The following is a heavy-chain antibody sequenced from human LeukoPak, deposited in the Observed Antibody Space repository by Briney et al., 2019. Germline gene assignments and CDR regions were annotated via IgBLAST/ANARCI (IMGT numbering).Heavy chain of an antibody. CDR2: ISGSGGST. Sequence: PGGSLRLSCAASGFTFSSYAMSWVRQAPGKGLEWVSAISGSGGSTYYADSVKGRFTISRDNSKNTLYLQMNSLRAEDTAVYYCAKTTYYYDSSGWHPGDYYYGMDVWGQGTTVTVSS. CDR1: GFTFSSYA. D-gene: IGHD3-22*01. J-gene: IGHJ6*02. V-gene: IGHV3-23*01. CDR3: AKTTYYYDSSGWHPGDYYYGMDV.